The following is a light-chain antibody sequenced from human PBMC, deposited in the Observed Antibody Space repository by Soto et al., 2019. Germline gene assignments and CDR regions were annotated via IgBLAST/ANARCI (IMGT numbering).Light chain of an antibody. Sequence: QSVLTQPPSASGTPGQRVTISCSGSRSNIGGNYVYWYQQLPGKAPKLLIYRNNQRPSGVPDRFSGSKSGTSASLSISGLWSEDEADYYCAAWDASLSGFAVFGGGTQLTVL. CDR3: AAWDASLSGFAV. V-gene: IGLV1-47*03. J-gene: IGLJ7*01. CDR1: RSNIGGNY. CDR2: RNN.